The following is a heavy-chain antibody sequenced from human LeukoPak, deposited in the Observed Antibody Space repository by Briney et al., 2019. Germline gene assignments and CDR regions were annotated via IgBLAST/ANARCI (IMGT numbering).Heavy chain of an antibody. CDR3: AKDAQEILTGYPDAFDI. Sequence: GGSLTLSCAASGFTFSSYAMSWVRQAPGKGLEWASAISGSGGSTYYADSVKGRFTISRDNSKNTLYLQMNSLRAEDTAVYYCAKDAQEILTGYPDAFDIWGQGTMVTVSS. CDR1: GFTFSSYA. J-gene: IGHJ3*02. V-gene: IGHV3-23*01. CDR2: ISGSGGST. D-gene: IGHD3-9*01.